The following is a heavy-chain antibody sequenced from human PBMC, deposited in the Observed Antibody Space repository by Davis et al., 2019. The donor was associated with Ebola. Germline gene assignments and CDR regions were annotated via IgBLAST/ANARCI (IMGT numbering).Heavy chain of an antibody. CDR1: GFTFKEYD. J-gene: IGHJ4*02. D-gene: IGHD3-9*01. Sequence: GESLKISCFASGFTFKEYDMSWVRQAAGKGLEWVSGISASGDLTYYADAVRGRFTISRDNSKNTLYLQMNSLRAEDTAIYYCAKGNQAGYPTTFDYWGQGTLVTVSS. CDR2: ISASGDLT. CDR3: AKGNQAGYPTTFDY. V-gene: IGHV3-23*01.